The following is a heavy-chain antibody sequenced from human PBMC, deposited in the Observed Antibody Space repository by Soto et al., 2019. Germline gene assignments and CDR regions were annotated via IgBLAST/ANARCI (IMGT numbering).Heavy chain of an antibody. Sequence: ASVKVSCKASGYTFTCYYMHWVRQAPGQGLEWMGWINPNSGGTNYAQKFQGWVTMTRDTSISTAYMELSRLRSDDTAVYYCARDQDSSYYYGMDVWGQGTTVTVSS. CDR2: INPNSGGT. J-gene: IGHJ6*02. D-gene: IGHD6-19*01. CDR3: ARDQDSSYYYGMDV. V-gene: IGHV1-2*04. CDR1: GYTFTCYY.